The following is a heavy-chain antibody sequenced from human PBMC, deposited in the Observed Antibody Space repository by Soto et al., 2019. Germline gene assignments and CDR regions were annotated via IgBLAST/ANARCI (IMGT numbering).Heavy chain of an antibody. J-gene: IGHJ4*02. V-gene: IGHV3-66*01. Sequence: GSLRLSCAASGFTVSSNYMSWVRQAPGKGLEWVSVIYSGGSTYYADSVKGRFIISRDDSKNTLFLQMNSLRAEDTAVYYCATAKLLLPWLFDYWGQGTLVTVSS. CDR1: GFTVSSNY. D-gene: IGHD2-15*01. CDR3: ATAKLLLPWLFDY. CDR2: IYSGGST.